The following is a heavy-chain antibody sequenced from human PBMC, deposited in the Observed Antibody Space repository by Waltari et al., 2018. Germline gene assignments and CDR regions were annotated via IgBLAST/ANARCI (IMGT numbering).Heavy chain of an antibody. J-gene: IGHJ5*02. CDR2: IYHSGST. Sequence: QVQLQESGPGLVKPSGTLSLTCAVSGGSISSSNWWSWVRQPPGKGLEWIGEIYHSGSTNYNPSLKSRVTISVDKSKNQFSLKLSSVTAADTAVYYCARDLGYCSSTSCYGYYDPWGQGTLVTVSS. V-gene: IGHV4-4*02. CDR3: ARDLGYCSSTSCYGYYDP. CDR1: GGSISSSNW. D-gene: IGHD2-2*01.